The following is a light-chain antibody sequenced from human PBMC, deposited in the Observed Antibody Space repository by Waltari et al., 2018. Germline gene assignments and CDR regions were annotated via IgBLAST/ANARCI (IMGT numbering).Light chain of an antibody. CDR3: QQYNSFPIT. CDR1: QGIRNS. Sequence: DIQMIQSPSSLTASVGARVAITCRASQGIRNSLAWFQQKPGQAPKSLIYAASSLQSGVPSKFSGSGSGTDFTLTISSLQPEDIATYYCQQYNSFPITFGGGTKVEIK. V-gene: IGKV1-16*02. CDR2: AAS. J-gene: IGKJ4*01.